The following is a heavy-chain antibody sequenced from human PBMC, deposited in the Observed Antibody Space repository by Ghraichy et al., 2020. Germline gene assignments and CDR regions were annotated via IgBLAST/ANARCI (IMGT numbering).Heavy chain of an antibody. V-gene: IGHV4-59*01. D-gene: IGHD3-3*01. J-gene: IGHJ6*02. CDR2: IYYSGST. Sequence: KGLEWIGYIYYSGSTNYNPSLKSRVTISVDTSKNQFSLKLSSVTAADTAVYYCARGPYDFWSGYYKDYYYYGMEVGGQGTTVTVS. CDR3: ARGPYDFWSGYYKDYYYYGMEV.